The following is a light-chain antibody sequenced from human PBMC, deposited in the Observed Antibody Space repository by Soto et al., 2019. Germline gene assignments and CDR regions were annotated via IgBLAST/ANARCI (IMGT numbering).Light chain of an antibody. Sequence: DIQMTQSPSSVSASVGDRVTITCRASQGVSKFLVWYQQRPGKAPDLLIYAASSLQTGAPSRFSGSGSGTDFTLTISSLQPEDFATYYCQQANSCPLTFGGGTKVEIK. CDR1: QGVSKF. J-gene: IGKJ4*01. V-gene: IGKV1-12*01. CDR3: QQANSCPLT. CDR2: AAS.